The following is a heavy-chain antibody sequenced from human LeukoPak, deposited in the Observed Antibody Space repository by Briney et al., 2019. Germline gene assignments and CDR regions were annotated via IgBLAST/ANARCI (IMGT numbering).Heavy chain of an antibody. Sequence: GGSLRLSCAASGFTFSNYGMHWVRQAPGKGLEWVAVIWYDGSNKYYADSVKGRFTISRDNSKDTLYLQMNSLRAEDTAVYYCAKDSCSSTSCYYFDYWGQGTLVTVSS. CDR2: IWYDGSNK. V-gene: IGHV3-30*02. CDR1: GFTFSNYG. J-gene: IGHJ4*02. D-gene: IGHD2-2*01. CDR3: AKDSCSSTSCYYFDY.